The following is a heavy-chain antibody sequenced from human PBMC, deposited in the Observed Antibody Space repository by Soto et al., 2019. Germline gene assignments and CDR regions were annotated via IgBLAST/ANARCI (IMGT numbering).Heavy chain of an antibody. CDR3: AKRAYSSSWYFYYGMDV. CDR2: ISYDGSNK. CDR1: GFTFSSYG. V-gene: IGHV3-30*18. Sequence: QVQLVESGGGVVQPGRSLRLSCAASGFTFSSYGMHWVRQAPGKGLEWVAVISYDGSNKYYADSVKGRFTISRDNSKNTLYVQMNSLRAEDTAVYYCAKRAYSSSWYFYYGMDVWGQGTTVTVSS. J-gene: IGHJ6*02. D-gene: IGHD6-13*01.